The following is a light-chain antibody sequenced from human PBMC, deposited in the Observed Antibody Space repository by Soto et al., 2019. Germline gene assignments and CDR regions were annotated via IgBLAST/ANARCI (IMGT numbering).Light chain of an antibody. Sequence: DIQMTQSPSSVSASVGDRVTITCRASQGITRWLVWYQQKPGKAPKLLIYAASSLQSGVPSRFSGSGSGTDFTLTISSLQPEDFAVYYCQQYNHWPPWLTFGGGTKVEVK. CDR1: QGITRW. V-gene: IGKV1-12*01. CDR3: QQYNHWPPWLT. J-gene: IGKJ4*01. CDR2: AAS.